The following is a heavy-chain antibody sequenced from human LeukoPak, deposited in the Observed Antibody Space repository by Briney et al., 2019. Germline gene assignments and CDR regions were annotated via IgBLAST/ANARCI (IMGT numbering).Heavy chain of an antibody. CDR1: GFTFSSYW. V-gene: IGHV3-74*01. D-gene: IGHD3-22*01. Sequence: QPGGSLRLSCAVSGFTFSSYWIHWVRQAPGKGLVWVSRINSDGSSTSYADSVKGRFTISRDNAKNTLYLQMNSLRAEDTAVYYCARVGYDSSGYQRPFDYWGQGSLVTVSS. J-gene: IGHJ4*02. CDR2: INSDGSST. CDR3: ARVGYDSSGYQRPFDY.